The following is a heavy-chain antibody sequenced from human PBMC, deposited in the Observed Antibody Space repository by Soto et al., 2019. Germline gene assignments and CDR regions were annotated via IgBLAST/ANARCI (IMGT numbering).Heavy chain of an antibody. CDR1: GFTVSSNY. V-gene: IGHV3-53*04. CDR3: AREYCSSTSCYQGDAFDI. D-gene: IGHD2-2*01. J-gene: IGHJ3*02. Sequence: GGSLRLSCAASGFTVSSNYMSWVRQAPGKGLEWVSVIYSGGSTYYADSVKGRFTISRHNSKNTLYLQMNSLRAEDTAVYYCAREYCSSTSCYQGDAFDIWGQGTMVTVSS. CDR2: IYSGGST.